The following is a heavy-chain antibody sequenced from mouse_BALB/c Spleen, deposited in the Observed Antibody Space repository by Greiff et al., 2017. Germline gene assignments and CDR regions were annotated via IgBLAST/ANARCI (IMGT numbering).Heavy chain of an antibody. Sequence: QVQLKESAAELARPGASVKMSCKASGYTFTSYTMHWVKQRPGQGLEWIGYINPSSGYTEYNEKFKGKATLTADKSSSTAYMQLSSLTSEDSAVYFCALRGYYAMDYWGQGTAVTVAS. D-gene: IGHD1-1*01. V-gene: IGHV1-4*02. CDR1: GYTFTSYT. J-gene: IGHJ4*01. CDR2: INPSSGYT. CDR3: ALRGYYAMDY.